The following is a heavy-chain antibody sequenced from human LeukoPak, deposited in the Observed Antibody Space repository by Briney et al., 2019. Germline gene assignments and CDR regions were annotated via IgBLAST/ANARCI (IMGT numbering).Heavy chain of an antibody. Sequence: ASVKVSCKASGGTFSSYAISWVRQAPGQGLEWMGIINPSGGSTSYAQKFQGRVTMTRDTSTSTVYMELSSLRSEDTAVYYCARVTIFGVVRNWFDPWGQGTLVTVSS. D-gene: IGHD3-3*01. CDR1: GGTFSSYA. J-gene: IGHJ5*02. CDR2: INPSGGST. CDR3: ARVTIFGVVRNWFDP. V-gene: IGHV1-46*01.